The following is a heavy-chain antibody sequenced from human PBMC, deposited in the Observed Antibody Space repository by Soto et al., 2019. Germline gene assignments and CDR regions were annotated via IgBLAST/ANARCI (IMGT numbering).Heavy chain of an antibody. Sequence: ASVKVSCKVFGYTLTKLSMHWVRQAPGKGLEWMGGFDPEDGETTYAQKFQGRVTMTEDTSTDTAYMELSSLRSEDTAVYYCAMAFVVPRLFYYYGMDVWGQGTTVTVSS. J-gene: IGHJ6*02. CDR3: AMAFVVPRLFYYYGMDV. V-gene: IGHV1-24*01. CDR2: FDPEDGET. D-gene: IGHD2-21*01. CDR1: GYTLTKLS.